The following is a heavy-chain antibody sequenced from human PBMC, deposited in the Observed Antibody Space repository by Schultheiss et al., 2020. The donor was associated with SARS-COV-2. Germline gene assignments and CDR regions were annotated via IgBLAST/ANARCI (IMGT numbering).Heavy chain of an antibody. CDR2: MSYDGSNK. CDR3: TRGALAHSGYDPAYFDY. D-gene: IGHD5-12*01. J-gene: IGHJ4*02. V-gene: IGHV3-30-3*01. Sequence: GGSLRLSCAASGFTFTSYAMLWVRQAPGKGLGWVAVMSYDGSNKYYADSVKGRFTISRDDSKNTAYLQMNSLKTEDTAVYYCTRGALAHSGYDPAYFDYWGQGTLVTVSS. CDR1: GFTFTSYA.